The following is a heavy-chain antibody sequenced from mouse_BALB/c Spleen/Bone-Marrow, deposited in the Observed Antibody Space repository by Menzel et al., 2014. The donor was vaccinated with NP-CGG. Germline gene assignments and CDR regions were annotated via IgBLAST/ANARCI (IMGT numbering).Heavy chain of an antibody. CDR3: ARGGFRGSGPPFDV. Sequence: EVQLQQSGPELVESGASVKMSCKASGYTFTSYIIHWVKQKPGQGLEWIGYINPYNAGTKYNEKFKGKATLTSDKSSSTAYMALSSLTSEDSAVYYCARGGFRGSGPPFDVWGAGTTVTVSS. CDR1: GYTFTSYI. CDR2: INPYNAGT. D-gene: IGHD1-1*01. J-gene: IGHJ1*01. V-gene: IGHV1-14*01.